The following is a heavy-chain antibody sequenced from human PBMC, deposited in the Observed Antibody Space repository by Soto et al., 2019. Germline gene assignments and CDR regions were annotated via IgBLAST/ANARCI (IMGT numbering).Heavy chain of an antibody. CDR2: ISGGGGST. V-gene: IGHV3-23*01. CDR1: GFTFIKYA. Sequence: GESLKISCAASGFTFIKYAMNWVRQAPGKGLEWVSAISGGGGSTYYADSVKGRFTISRDNSKDTAYLVMNSLRVEDTAVYYCAKGGHLSFFDYWGQGTLVTVSS. CDR3: AKGGHLSFFDY. J-gene: IGHJ4*02.